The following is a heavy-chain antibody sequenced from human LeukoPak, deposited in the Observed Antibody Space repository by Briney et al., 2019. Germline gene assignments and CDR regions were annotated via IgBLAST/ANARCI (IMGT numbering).Heavy chain of an antibody. CDR2: IRYDETDE. V-gene: IGHV3-30*02. CDR3: ANGVGIFGAPRQPFDY. J-gene: IGHJ4*02. Sequence: GGSLRLSCVASGFTFSDYAMHWVRQAPGKGLEWVSFIRYDETDERYADSVKGRFTISRDNSKNTLYLQMNSLRAEDTAVYYCANGVGIFGAPRQPFDYWGQGTLVTVSS. CDR1: GFTFSDYA. D-gene: IGHD3-3*01.